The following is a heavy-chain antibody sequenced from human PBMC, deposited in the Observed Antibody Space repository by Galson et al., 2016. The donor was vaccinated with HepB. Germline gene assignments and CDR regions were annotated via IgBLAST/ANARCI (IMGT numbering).Heavy chain of an antibody. J-gene: IGHJ4*02. CDR3: ARDANWNLDY. Sequence: KVSCKASGYIFTRNGSSWVRQAPGQGLEWLGWISTNSGSTNYAQKVQDRITMTTDTSTRTVYMELRSLTSDDTAVYYCARDANWNLDYWGQGTLVTVSS. CDR1: GYIFTRNG. CDR2: ISTNSGST. V-gene: IGHV1-18*01. D-gene: IGHD1-1*01.